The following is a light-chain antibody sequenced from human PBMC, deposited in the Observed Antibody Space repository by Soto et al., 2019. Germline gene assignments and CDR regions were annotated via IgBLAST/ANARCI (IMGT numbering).Light chain of an antibody. J-gene: IGKJ1*01. Sequence: EMVLTQSPGTLSLSPGERGTLSCRASQSVSSNYLAWYQQKPGQAHRLLIYSAFSRATGITDMFSGSGSGTDFTLSINRLEPEEFAVYYCRYYGSSPWTFGQGTKVEIK. CDR1: QSVSSNY. CDR3: RYYGSSPWT. CDR2: SAF. V-gene: IGKV3-20*01.